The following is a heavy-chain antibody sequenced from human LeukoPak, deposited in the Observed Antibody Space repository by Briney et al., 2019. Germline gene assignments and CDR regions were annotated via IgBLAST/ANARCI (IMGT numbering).Heavy chain of an antibody. CDR2: ISAYNGNT. J-gene: IGHJ5*02. CDR1: GYTFTSYG. V-gene: IGHV1-18*01. D-gene: IGHD6-13*01. Sequence: VASVKVSXKASGYTFTSYGISWVRQAPGQGLEWMGWISAYNGNTNYAQKLQGRVTMTTDTSTSTAYMELRSLRSDDTAVYYCARGGYSSSWPPTRWFDPWGQGTLVTVSS. CDR3: ARGGYSSSWPPTRWFDP.